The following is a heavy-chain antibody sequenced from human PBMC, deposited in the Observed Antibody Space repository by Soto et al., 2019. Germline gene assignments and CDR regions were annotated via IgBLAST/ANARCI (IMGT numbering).Heavy chain of an antibody. V-gene: IGHV1-69*13. Sequence: GASVKVACKASGDTFNSYAISWLGRAPGQGLEWMGGSIPMFHRANYAQKFQDRVAMTADESARTAYMELSGLRSEDTAVYYCARVRYCNTTICLFYYYHHGMGVWGQGTTGTVSS. J-gene: IGHJ6*01. CDR3: ARVRYCNTTICLFYYYHHGMGV. CDR2: SIPMFHRA. CDR1: GDTFNSYA. D-gene: IGHD3-9*01.